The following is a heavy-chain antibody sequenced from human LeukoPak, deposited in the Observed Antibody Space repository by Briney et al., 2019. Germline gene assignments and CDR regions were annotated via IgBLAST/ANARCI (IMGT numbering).Heavy chain of an antibody. J-gene: IGHJ5*02. D-gene: IGHD6-13*01. CDR1: GYSENFYG. V-gene: IGHV1-18*01. Sequence: ASVKVSCKTSGYSENFYGITWVRQVAGQGLEWMGWISAQHGQTEYAPNSQDRVTMTTDTYTNTAYMELRSLRSDDTAVYYCARDSSWYRGWFDPWGQGTLVTVSS. CDR2: ISAQHGQT. CDR3: ARDSSWYRGWFDP.